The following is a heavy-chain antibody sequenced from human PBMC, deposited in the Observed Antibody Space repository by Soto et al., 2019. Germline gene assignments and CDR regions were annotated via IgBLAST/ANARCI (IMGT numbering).Heavy chain of an antibody. Sequence: QLHESGPGVVKPSETLSLTCTVSGDSINNNDYYWHWIRQTPGKGLEWIGYGYYSGSTYYIPSLKSRLSMSVDTSKNQFSLKLSSVTAADTAIYYCARMSYYYDKWYFDLWGRGTLVTVSS. V-gene: IGHV4-30-4*01. CDR2: GYYSGST. CDR1: GDSINNNDYY. J-gene: IGHJ2*01. CDR3: ARMSYYYDKWYFDL. D-gene: IGHD3-22*01.